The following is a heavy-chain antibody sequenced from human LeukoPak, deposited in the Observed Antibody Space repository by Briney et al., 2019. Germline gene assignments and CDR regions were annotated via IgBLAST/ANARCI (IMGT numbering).Heavy chain of an antibody. J-gene: IGHJ5*02. Sequence: PSETLSLTCTVSGGSISSYYWSWIRQPPGKGLEWIGYIFYSGNTNYYPPLKSRVTISVDTSKNQFSLKLSSVTAADTAVYYCARQIGYSSSWYEYNWFDPWGQGTLVTVSS. D-gene: IGHD6-13*01. CDR3: ARQIGYSSSWYEYNWFDP. V-gene: IGHV4-59*08. CDR2: IFYSGNT. CDR1: GGSISSYY.